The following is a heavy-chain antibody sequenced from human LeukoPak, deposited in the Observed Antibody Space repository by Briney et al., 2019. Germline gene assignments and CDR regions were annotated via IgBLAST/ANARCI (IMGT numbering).Heavy chain of an antibody. Sequence: GGSLRLSCAASGFTFSSYAMHRVRQAPGKGLEWVAVISYDGSNKYYADSVKGRFTISRDNSKNTLYLQMNSLRAEDTAVYYCARDDSSSWFSFGYWGQGTLVTVSS. D-gene: IGHD6-13*01. CDR1: GFTFSSYA. CDR2: ISYDGSNK. J-gene: IGHJ4*02. CDR3: ARDDSSSWFSFGY. V-gene: IGHV3-30*04.